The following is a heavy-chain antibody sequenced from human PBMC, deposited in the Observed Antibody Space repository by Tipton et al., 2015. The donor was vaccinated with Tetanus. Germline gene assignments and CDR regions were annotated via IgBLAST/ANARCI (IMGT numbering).Heavy chain of an antibody. V-gene: IGHV4-61*01. Sequence: TLSLTCTVSGGSVNDGRFYWTWIRQPPGKALEWVAHIYYSGSPTYNPSVASRATVSIDMSKNQFSLWLTSATAADTGVYYCARDRRTGPTGRYYAMDVWGQGASVSVSS. CDR1: GGSVNDGRFY. J-gene: IGHJ6*01. CDR2: IYYSGSP. D-gene: IGHD4-17*01. CDR3: ARDRRTGPTGRYYAMDV.